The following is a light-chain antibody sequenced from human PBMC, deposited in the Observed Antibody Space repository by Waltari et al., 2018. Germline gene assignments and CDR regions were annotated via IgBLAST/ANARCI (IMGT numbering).Light chain of an antibody. CDR1: QSIRSN. CDR2: GAS. V-gene: IGKV3-15*01. CDR3: QQYENWPPFT. J-gene: IGKJ4*01. Sequence: EIVMTQSPGTLSVSPGERATLSCWASQSIRSNLAWYQQKPGQAPRLLIYGASTRATGIPARFSGSGSGTDFTLTISSLQSEDLAVYYCQQYENWPPFTFGGGTKVEIK.